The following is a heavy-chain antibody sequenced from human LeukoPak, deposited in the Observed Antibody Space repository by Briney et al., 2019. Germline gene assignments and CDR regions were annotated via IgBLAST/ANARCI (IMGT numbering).Heavy chain of an antibody. CDR1: GGSISSSSYY. CDR3: ARLVVAALYYFDY. Sequence: SETLSLTCTVSGGSISSSSYYWGWIRQPPGKGLEWIGSIYYSGSTYYSPSLKSRVTISVDTSKNQFSLKLSSVTAADTAVYYCARLVVAALYYFDYWGQGTLATVSS. CDR2: IYYSGST. J-gene: IGHJ4*02. D-gene: IGHD2-15*01. V-gene: IGHV4-39*01.